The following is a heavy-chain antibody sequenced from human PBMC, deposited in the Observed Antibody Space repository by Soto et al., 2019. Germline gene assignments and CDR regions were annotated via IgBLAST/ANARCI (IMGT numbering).Heavy chain of an antibody. CDR2: ISFDGSDI. CDR1: GFTFNRHG. V-gene: IGHV3-33*03. D-gene: IGHD5-18*01. Sequence: QVQLTESGGGVGQPGKSLRLSCEGSGFTFNRHGMHWVRQAPGKGLEWLAVISFDGSDIYYADSVKGRFTISRDNSEKTVYLHMSSLRPEDTATYFCAKMTRGYTYGLDYWGQGTLVTVSS. CDR3: AKMTRGYTYGLDY. J-gene: IGHJ4*02.